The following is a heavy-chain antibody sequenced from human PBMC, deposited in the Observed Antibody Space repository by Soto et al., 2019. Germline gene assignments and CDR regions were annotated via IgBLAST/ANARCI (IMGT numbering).Heavy chain of an antibody. CDR1: GGSISSDDYY. D-gene: IGHD3-22*01. CDR2: IHSSGSI. J-gene: IGHJ1*01. V-gene: IGHV4-30-4*01. Sequence: ASETLSLTCTVSGGSISSDDYYWSWIRQAPGRGLEWIGYIHSSGSIYYNPSLKSRATMSIDTAGNQFSLKVSSVTVADTAVYYCARDLDGLHDDTSGPFPRPGWGQGTLVTVSS. CDR3: ARDLDGLHDDTSGPFPRPG.